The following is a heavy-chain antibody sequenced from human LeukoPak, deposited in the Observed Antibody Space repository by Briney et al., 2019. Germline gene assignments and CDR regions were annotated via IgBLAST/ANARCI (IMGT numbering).Heavy chain of an antibody. CDR2: ISSSSSYI. D-gene: IGHD6-6*01. CDR3: ARDHPIAARARSDWFDP. CDR1: GFTFSSYS. J-gene: IGHJ5*02. Sequence: GGSLRLSCAASGFTFSSYSMNWVRQAPGKGLEWVSSISSSSSYIYYADSVKGRFTISRDNAKNSLYLQLNSLRAEDTAVYDCARDHPIAARARSDWFDPWGQGTLVTVSS. V-gene: IGHV3-21*01.